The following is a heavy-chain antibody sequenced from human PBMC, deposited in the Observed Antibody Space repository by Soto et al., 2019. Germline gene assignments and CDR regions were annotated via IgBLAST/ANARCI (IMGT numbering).Heavy chain of an antibody. CDR3: AKDCCPPMAYYSSGMDV. V-gene: IGHV3-30*18. J-gene: IGHJ6*02. D-gene: IGHD3-10*01. CDR2: ISYDGSNK. Sequence: QVQLVESGGGVVQPGRSLRLSCAASGFTFSSYGMHWVRQAPGKGLEWVAVISYDGSNKYYADSVKGRFTISRDNSKNTLYLQMNSLRAEDTAVYYCAKDCCPPMAYYSSGMDVWGQGTTVTVSS. CDR1: GFTFSSYG.